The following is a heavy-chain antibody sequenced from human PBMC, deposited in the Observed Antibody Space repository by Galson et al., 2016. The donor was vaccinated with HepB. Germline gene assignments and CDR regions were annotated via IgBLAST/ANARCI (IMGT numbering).Heavy chain of an antibody. D-gene: IGHD3-3*01. Sequence: SLRLSCAASGFSFKNYDMHWVRQTTGKGLEWVSTIDAAGATYYLGSVKGRFAISRENAKNSLYLQMNSLRAEDTAIYYGARAYYDFVYGMDVWGQGTTVTVSS. J-gene: IGHJ6*02. CDR3: ARAYYDFVYGMDV. CDR2: IDAAGAT. CDR1: GFSFKNYD. V-gene: IGHV3-13*01.